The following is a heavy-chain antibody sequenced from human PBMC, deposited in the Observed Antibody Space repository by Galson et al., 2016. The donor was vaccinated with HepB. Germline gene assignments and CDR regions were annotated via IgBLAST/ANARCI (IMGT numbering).Heavy chain of an antibody. CDR3: ARDRGGAKLSAGLDS. CDR1: GYTFTRYY. Sequence: SVKVSCKASGYTFTRYYMHWVRQAPGQGLEWMGIINTGDGSTTYAQKFQGTVTMTRDTSTSTINMELTSLKSDDTAVYYCARDRGGAKLSAGLDSWGPGTLVTVSS. V-gene: IGHV1-46*01. D-gene: IGHD4-23*01. CDR2: INTGDGST. J-gene: IGHJ4*02.